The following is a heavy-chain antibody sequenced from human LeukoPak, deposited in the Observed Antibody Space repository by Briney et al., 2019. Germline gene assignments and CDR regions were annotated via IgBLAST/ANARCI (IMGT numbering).Heavy chain of an antibody. Sequence: SVKVSCKASGGTFSSYAISWVRQAPGQGLEWMGGIIPIFGTANYAQEFQGRVTITADESTSTAYMELSSLRSEDTAVYYCARVIQYYGSGSLRFDYWGQGTLVTVSS. V-gene: IGHV1-69*01. J-gene: IGHJ4*02. CDR2: IIPIFGTA. CDR3: ARVIQYYGSGSLRFDY. CDR1: GGTFSSYA. D-gene: IGHD3-10*01.